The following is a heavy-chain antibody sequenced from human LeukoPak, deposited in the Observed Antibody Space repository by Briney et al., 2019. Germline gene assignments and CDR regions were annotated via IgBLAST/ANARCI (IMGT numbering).Heavy chain of an antibody. V-gene: IGHV1-2*02. CDR1: GYTFTGYY. J-gene: IGHJ6*02. CDR2: INPNSGGT. D-gene: IGHD2-2*01. Sequence: ASVKVSCKASGYTFTGYYMHWVRQAPGQGLEWMGWINPNSGGTNYAQKFQGRVTMTRDTSISTAYMELSRLRSDDTAVYYCARHVVPAANPYYYYGMDVWGQGTTVTVSS. CDR3: ARHVVPAANPYYYYGMDV.